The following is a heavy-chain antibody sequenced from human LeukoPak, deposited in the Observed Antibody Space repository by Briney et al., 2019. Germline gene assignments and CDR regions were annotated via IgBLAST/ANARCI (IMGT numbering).Heavy chain of an antibody. CDR1: GYTFTSYG. CDR3: ARDWVVGATFIVYYYYGMDV. D-gene: IGHD1-26*01. Sequence: ASVKVSCKASGYTFTSYGISWVRQAPGQGLERMGWISAYNGNTNYAQKLQGRVTMTTDTSTSTAYMELRSLRSDDTAVYYCARDWVVGATFIVYYYYGMDVWGQGTTVTVSS. J-gene: IGHJ6*02. V-gene: IGHV1-18*01. CDR2: ISAYNGNT.